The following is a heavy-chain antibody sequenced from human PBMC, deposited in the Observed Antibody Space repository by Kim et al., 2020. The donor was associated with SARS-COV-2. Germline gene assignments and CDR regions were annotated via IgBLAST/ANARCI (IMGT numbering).Heavy chain of an antibody. CDR2: ISSSSSYI. Sequence: GGSLRLSCAASGFTFSSYSMNWVRQAPGKGLEWVSSISSSSSYIYYADSVKGRFTISRDNDKNSLYLQMNSLRAEDTAVYYCARIIPWYFDLWGRGTLVTVSS. CDR1: GFTFSSYS. V-gene: IGHV3-21*01. CDR3: ARIIPWYFDL. J-gene: IGHJ2*01.